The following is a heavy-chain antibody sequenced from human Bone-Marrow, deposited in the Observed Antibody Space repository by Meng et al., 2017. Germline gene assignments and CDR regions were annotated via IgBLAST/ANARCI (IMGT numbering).Heavy chain of an antibody. CDR2: ISYDGSTK. J-gene: IGHJ4*02. CDR1: GFTFSSYA. V-gene: IGHV3-30*04. Sequence: GESLKISCAASGFTFSSYAMHWVRQAPGKGLEWVAVISYDGSTKYYADSVKGRFTISRDNSKNTLYLQMNSMRAEDTAVYYCARDKAGPRGSYYFDYWGQGTLVTVAS. D-gene: IGHD6-19*01. CDR3: ARDKAGPRGSYYFDY.